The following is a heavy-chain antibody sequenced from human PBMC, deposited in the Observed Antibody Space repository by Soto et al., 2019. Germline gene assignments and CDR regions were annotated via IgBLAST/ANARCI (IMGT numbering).Heavy chain of an antibody. V-gene: IGHV4-31*11. CDR1: GGSISSGYYH. J-gene: IGHJ4*02. D-gene: IGHD6-13*01. CDR2: IRVSGYT. CDR3: ATYAEAAGGTGS. Sequence: QVQLQESGPGLVEPSQTLSLTCAVSGGSISSGYYHWSWVRQLPGKGLEWIGYIRVSGYTQYNPSLQSRLTISVDASNNQFSLRLTSVTAADTAVYYCATYAEAAGGTGSWGQGTLVTVSS.